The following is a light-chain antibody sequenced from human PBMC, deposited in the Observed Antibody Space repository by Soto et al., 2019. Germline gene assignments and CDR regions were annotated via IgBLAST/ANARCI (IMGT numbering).Light chain of an antibody. J-gene: IGKJ3*01. CDR1: RFVSNYY. V-gene: IGKV3-20*01. CDR2: AAS. Sequence: DIVLTQSPGTLSLSPGDRATLSCRTSRFVSNYYVAWYQQRPGQAPRLLIYAASSRATDIPDRFSGSGSGTDFTLTISRLEPEDFAVYYCQHYADSPPVFTFRPGTKVEI. CDR3: QHYADSPPVFT.